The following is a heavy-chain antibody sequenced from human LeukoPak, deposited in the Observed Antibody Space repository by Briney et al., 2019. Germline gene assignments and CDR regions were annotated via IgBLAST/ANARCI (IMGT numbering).Heavy chain of an antibody. CDR3: ARDWELRL. D-gene: IGHD1-26*01. CDR2: IYTGGYT. CDR1: GFTVSSNY. Sequence: GGSLRLSCAASGFTVSSNYMSWVRQAPGKGLEWVSIIYTGGYTYYADSVKGRFTISRDNSKNTLYLQMNSLRVEDTAVYYCARDWELRLWGQGTLVTVSS. V-gene: IGHV3-53*01. J-gene: IGHJ1*01.